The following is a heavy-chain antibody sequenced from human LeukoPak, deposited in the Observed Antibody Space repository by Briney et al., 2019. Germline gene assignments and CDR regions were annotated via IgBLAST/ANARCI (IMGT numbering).Heavy chain of an antibody. CDR1: GLTFSSYA. J-gene: IGHJ4*02. Sequence: GGSLRLSCAACGLTFSSYAMSWVRQAPGKGLDWVSAISGSGGNTYYADSVKGRFTMSRDNSKNTLYLQMNSLRAEDTAVYFCAKTVSGSHSYQGGDYWGQGTLVTVST. CDR2: ISGSGGNT. V-gene: IGHV3-23*01. CDR3: AKTVSGSHSYQGGDY. D-gene: IGHD3-16*02.